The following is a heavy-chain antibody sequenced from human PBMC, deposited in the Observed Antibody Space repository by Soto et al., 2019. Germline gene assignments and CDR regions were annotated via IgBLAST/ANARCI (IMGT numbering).Heavy chain of an antibody. V-gene: IGHV1-8*01. CDR1: GYTFTSYD. J-gene: IGHJ6*02. CDR3: ARSTFCTNGVCYYDYYYGMDV. D-gene: IGHD2-8*01. Sequence: VSVKVSCKASGYTFTSYDINWVRQATGQGLEWMGWMNPNSGNTGYAQKFQGRVTMTRNTSISTAYMELSSLRSEDTAVYYCARSTFCTNGVCYYDYYYGMDVWGQGTTVTVSS. CDR2: MNPNSGNT.